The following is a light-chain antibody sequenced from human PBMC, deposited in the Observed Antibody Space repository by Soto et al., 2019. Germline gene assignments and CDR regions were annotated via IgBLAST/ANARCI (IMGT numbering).Light chain of an antibody. CDR3: QQHGTSPLT. CDR1: QTVTNNY. CDR2: GAS. Sequence: EIVLTQSPGTLSLSPGEGATLSSRASQTVTNNYLTWYQQKPGQAPRLVIYGASSRATGIPDRFSGSGSGTDFTLTISRLEPEDFAVYYCQQHGTSPLTFGGGTKVEIK. V-gene: IGKV3-20*01. J-gene: IGKJ4*01.